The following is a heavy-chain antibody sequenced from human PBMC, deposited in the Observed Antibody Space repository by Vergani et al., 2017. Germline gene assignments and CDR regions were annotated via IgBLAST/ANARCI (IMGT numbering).Heavy chain of an antibody. V-gene: IGHV3-7*03. CDR2: IKQDGSEK. J-gene: IGHJ4*02. CDR3: TNYYYDSSGYYPGGY. CDR1: GFTFSSYW. D-gene: IGHD3-22*01. Sequence: EVQLVESGGGLVQPGGSLRLSCAASGFTFSSYWMSWVRQAPGKGLEWVANIKQDGSEKYYVDSVKGRFTISRDDSKSIAYLQMNSLKTEDTAVYYCTNYYYDSSGYYPGGYWGQGTLVTVSS.